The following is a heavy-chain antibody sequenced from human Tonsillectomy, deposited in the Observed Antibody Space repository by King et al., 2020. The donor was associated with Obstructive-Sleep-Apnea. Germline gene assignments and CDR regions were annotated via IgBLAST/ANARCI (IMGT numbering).Heavy chain of an antibody. D-gene: IGHD6-13*01. CDR3: AGAGIAAAGADAFDI. V-gene: IGHV4-31*03. CDR2: IYYSGST. CDR1: GGSISSGGYY. J-gene: IGHJ3*02. Sequence: VQLQESGPGLVKPSQTLSLTCTVSGGSISSGGYYWSWIRQHPGKGLEWIGSIYYSGSTYYNPSLKSRVTISVDTSKNQFSRKLSSVTAADTAVYYCAGAGIAAAGADAFDIWGQGTMVTVSS.